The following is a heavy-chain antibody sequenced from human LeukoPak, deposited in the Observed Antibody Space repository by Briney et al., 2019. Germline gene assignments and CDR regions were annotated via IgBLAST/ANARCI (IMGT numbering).Heavy chain of an antibody. V-gene: IGHV3-66*01. CDR2: MYIGGSA. Sequence: GGSLRLSCAASGFSVGSNYMTWVRQAPGKGLELVSLMYIGGSAYYSDSLKVRCTISRDNSKNSLYLQTNSLRAEDTAVYYCAELGITMIGGVWGKGTTVTISS. D-gene: IGHD3-10*02. J-gene: IGHJ6*04. CDR1: GFSVGSNY. CDR3: AELGITMIGGV.